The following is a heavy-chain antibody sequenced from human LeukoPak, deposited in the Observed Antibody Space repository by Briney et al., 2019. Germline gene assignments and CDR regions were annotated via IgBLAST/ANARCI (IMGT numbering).Heavy chain of an antibody. CDR2: ISSSGSTI. Sequence: GGSLRLSCAASGFTFSDYYMSWIRQAPGKGLEWVSYISSSGSTIYYADSVKGRFTISRDNAKNSLYLQMNSLRAEDTAVYYCAKDGSTDGYNWGYGDYWGQGTLVTVSS. J-gene: IGHJ4*02. CDR3: AKDGSTDGYNWGYGDY. D-gene: IGHD5-24*01. CDR1: GFTFSDYY. V-gene: IGHV3-11*04.